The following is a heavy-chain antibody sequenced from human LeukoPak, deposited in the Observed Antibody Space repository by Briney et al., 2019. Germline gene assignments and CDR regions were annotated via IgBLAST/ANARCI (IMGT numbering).Heavy chain of an antibody. CDR1: GGSISSSSYY. V-gene: IGHV4-39*01. D-gene: IGHD2-2*01. J-gene: IGHJ4*02. CDR2: IYYSGST. Sequence: SETLSLTCTVSGGSISSSSYYWGWIRQPPGKGLEWIGSIYYSGSTYYNPSLNSRVTISVDTSKNQFSLKLSSVTAADTAVYYCARPSGYCSSTSCRRGYFDYWGQGTLVTVSS. CDR3: ARPSGYCSSTSCRRGYFDY.